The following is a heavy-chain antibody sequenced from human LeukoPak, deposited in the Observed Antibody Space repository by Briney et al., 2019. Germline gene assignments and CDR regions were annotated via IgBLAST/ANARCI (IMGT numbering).Heavy chain of an antibody. Sequence: ASVKVSCKVSGYTLTELSMHWVRQAPGKGLEWMGGFDPEDGETIYAQKFQGRVTITADESTSTAYMELSSLRSEDTAVYYCARELELLGGYYYGMDVWGQGTTVTVSS. CDR3: ARELELLGGYYYGMDV. V-gene: IGHV1-24*01. CDR1: GYTLTELS. D-gene: IGHD1-7*01. J-gene: IGHJ6*02. CDR2: FDPEDGET.